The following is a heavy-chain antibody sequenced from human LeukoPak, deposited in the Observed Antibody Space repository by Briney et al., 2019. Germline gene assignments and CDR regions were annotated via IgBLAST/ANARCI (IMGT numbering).Heavy chain of an antibody. D-gene: IGHD1-1*01. Sequence: ASVKVSCKASGYTFTSYGISWVRQAPGQGLEWMGWISPYDGDRNYAQKFQGRVTMTSDTSTGTAYMELRSLTSDDTAMYYCARWGPDWNDYWGQGTLVTVSS. V-gene: IGHV1-18*01. CDR3: ARWGPDWNDY. CDR2: ISPYDGDR. J-gene: IGHJ4*02. CDR1: GYTFTSYG.